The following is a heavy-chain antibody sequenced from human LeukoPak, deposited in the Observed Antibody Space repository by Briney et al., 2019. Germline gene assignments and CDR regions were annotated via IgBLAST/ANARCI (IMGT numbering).Heavy chain of an antibody. V-gene: IGHV4-39*07. Sequence: SETLSLTCTVSGGSISSSSYYWGWIRQPPGKGLEWIGSIYYGGSTYYNPSLKSRVTISVDTSKNQFSLKLSSVTAADTAVYYCARDGCSSTSCRYGIINWFDPWGQGTLVTVSS. J-gene: IGHJ5*02. CDR2: IYYGGST. CDR3: ARDGCSSTSCRYGIINWFDP. CDR1: GGSISSSSYY. D-gene: IGHD2-2*01.